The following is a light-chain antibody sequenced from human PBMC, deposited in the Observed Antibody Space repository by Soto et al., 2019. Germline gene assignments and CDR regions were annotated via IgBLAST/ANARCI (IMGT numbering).Light chain of an antibody. Sequence: DIVMTQSPATLSVSPGERATLSCRASQSLSSNLAWYQQKPGQAPRLLIYAASTRATGIPARFSGSGSGTEFTLTISSLRSEDFAVYYCQQYHIWPPWTFGQGTKVDTK. V-gene: IGKV3-15*01. CDR3: QQYHIWPPWT. CDR2: AAS. CDR1: QSLSSN. J-gene: IGKJ1*01.